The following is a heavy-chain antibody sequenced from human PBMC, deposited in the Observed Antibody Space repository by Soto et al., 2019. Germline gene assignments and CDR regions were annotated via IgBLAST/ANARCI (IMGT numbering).Heavy chain of an antibody. CDR2: INAGNGNT. Sequence: ASVKVSRKASGYTFTSYAMHWVRQAPGQRLEWMGWINAGNGNTKYSQKFQGRVTITRDTSASTAYMELSSLRSEDTAVYYCARGSYYYDSSGSYYGMDVWGQGTTVTVSS. CDR1: GYTFTSYA. CDR3: ARGSYYYDSSGSYYGMDV. J-gene: IGHJ6*02. V-gene: IGHV1-3*01. D-gene: IGHD3-22*01.